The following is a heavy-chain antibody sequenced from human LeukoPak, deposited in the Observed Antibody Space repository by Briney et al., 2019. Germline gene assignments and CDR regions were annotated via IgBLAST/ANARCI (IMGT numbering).Heavy chain of an antibody. D-gene: IGHD6-13*01. CDR1: AGSIITISYY. Sequence: SETLSLTCTVSAGSIITISYYWGWIRQPPVNGLEWIGTIYYSGSTYYNPSLKSRVTISVDTSRNQFSLKLSSVTAADTAVYYCARVPRIAAKPTSFDYGGQGTRVTVSS. CDR3: ARVPRIAAKPTSFDY. J-gene: IGHJ4*02. CDR2: IYYSGST. V-gene: IGHV4-39*07.